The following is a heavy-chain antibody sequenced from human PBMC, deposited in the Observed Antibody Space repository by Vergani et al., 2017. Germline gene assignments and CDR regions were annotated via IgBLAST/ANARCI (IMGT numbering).Heavy chain of an antibody. J-gene: IGHJ4*02. D-gene: IGHD6-6*01. CDR3: AREGRYSSSSVDY. V-gene: IGHV3-48*03. CDR1: GFTFSSYE. Sequence: VQLVESGGGLVQPGGSLRLSCAASGFTFSSYEMNWVRQAPGKGLEWVSYISSSGSTIYYADSVKGRFTISRDNAKNSLYLQMNSLRAEDTAVYYCAREGRYSSSSVDYWGQGTLVTVSS. CDR2: ISSSGSTI.